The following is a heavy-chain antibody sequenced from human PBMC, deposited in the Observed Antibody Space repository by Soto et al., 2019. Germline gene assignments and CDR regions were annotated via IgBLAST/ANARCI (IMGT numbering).Heavy chain of an antibody. V-gene: IGHV1-69*13. J-gene: IGHJ5*02. CDR1: GGTFSSYA. CDR3: ARSGGSWYESWFDP. CDR2: IIPIFGTA. D-gene: IGHD6-13*01. Sequence: GASVKVSCKASGGTFSSYAISWVRQAPGQGLEWMGGIIPIFGTANYAQKFQGRVTITADESTSTAYMELSSLRSEDTAVYYCARSGGSWYESWFDPWGQGTLVTVSS.